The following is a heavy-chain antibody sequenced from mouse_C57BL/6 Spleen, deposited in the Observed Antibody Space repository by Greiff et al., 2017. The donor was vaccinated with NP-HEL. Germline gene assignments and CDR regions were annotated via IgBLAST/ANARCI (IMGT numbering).Heavy chain of an antibody. Sequence: QVQLQQSGAELARPGASVKMSCKASGYTFTSYTMHWVKQRPGQGLEWIGYINPSSGYTKYNQKFKDKATLTADKSSSTAYMQLSSLTSEDSAAYYCASRIITTVVVFDYWGQGTTLTVSS. CDR1: GYTFTSYT. CDR2: INPSSGYT. D-gene: IGHD1-1*01. V-gene: IGHV1-4*01. CDR3: ASRIITTVVVFDY. J-gene: IGHJ2*01.